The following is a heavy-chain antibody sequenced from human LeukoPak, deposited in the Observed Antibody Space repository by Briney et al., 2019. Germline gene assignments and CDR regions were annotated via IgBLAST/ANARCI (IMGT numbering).Heavy chain of an antibody. CDR1: GGSISSSDYY. J-gene: IGHJ4*02. CDR3: ARDYYGSGSYQP. D-gene: IGHD3-10*01. V-gene: IGHV4-61*02. Sequence: SETLSLTCTVSGGSISSSDYYWSWIRQPAGKGLEWIGRIYTSGSTNYNPSLKSRVTISVDTSKNQFSLKLSSVTAADTAVYYCARDYYGSGSYQPWGQGTLVTVSS. CDR2: IYTSGST.